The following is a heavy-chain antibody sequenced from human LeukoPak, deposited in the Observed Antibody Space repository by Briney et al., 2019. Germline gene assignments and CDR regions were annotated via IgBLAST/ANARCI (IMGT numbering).Heavy chain of an antibody. CDR3: ARDVAFGAFDI. Sequence: PGGSLRLSCAASGFTFSSYEMNWVRQAPGKGLEWVSYISSSGSTIYYADSVKGRFTISRVNAKNSLYLQMNSLRAEDTAVYYCARDVAFGAFDIWGQGTMVTVSS. V-gene: IGHV3-48*03. J-gene: IGHJ3*02. D-gene: IGHD3-16*01. CDR2: ISSSGSTI. CDR1: GFTFSSYE.